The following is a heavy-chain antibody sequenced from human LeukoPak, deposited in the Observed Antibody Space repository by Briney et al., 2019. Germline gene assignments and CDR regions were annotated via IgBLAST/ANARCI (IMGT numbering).Heavy chain of an antibody. J-gene: IGHJ4*02. CDR2: FYYSGST. CDR1: RGSFSRSSYY. V-gene: IGHV4-39*02. CDR3: ARDADSGLWFGELLHLDY. D-gene: IGHD3-10*01. Sequence: PSETLSLTCTVSRGSFSRSSYYWRWMPQPPGKALECMGCFYYSGSTYYNPSLKSRVTISVDTSKNQISLKLSSVTAADTAVYACARDADSGLWFGELLHLDYWGQGTLVTVSS.